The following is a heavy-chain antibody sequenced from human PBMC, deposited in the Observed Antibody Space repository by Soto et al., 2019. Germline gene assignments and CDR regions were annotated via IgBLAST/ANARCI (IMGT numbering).Heavy chain of an antibody. CDR2: ISSSSSVI. V-gene: IGHV3-48*01. CDR1: GFILSDCA. D-gene: IGHD7-27*01. Sequence: EVQLVESGGGLVQPGGSLRLSCATSGFILSDCAMNWVRQAPGKGLEWVSYISSSSSVIDYADSVKGRFPVARDNARSSLYLQMHSLRAEDTAVYYCAGDLSWGSNWYYYMDVWGKGTTVTVSS. CDR3: AGDLSWGSNWYYYMDV. J-gene: IGHJ6*03.